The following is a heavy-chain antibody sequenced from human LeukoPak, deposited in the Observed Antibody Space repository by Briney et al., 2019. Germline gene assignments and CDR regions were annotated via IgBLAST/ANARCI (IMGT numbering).Heavy chain of an antibody. V-gene: IGHV1-18*01. CDR1: GYTFTSHD. CDR2: ISTHNGNT. J-gene: IGHJ4*02. D-gene: IGHD5-24*01. Sequence: ASVKVSCKASGYTFTSHDITWVRQAPGQGLEWMGWISTHNGNTSYVQNFQGRVTMTTDTSTTTAYMELRSLRSADTAVYYCAREGNGYRNFDYWGQGTLVTVSS. CDR3: AREGNGYRNFDY.